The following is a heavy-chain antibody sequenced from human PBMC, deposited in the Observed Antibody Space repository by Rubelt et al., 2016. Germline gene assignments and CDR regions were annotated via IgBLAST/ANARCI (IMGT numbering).Heavy chain of an antibody. Sequence: QVQLQESGPGLVKPSETLSLTCTVSGGSISSYYWSWIRQPPGKGLEWIGYIYYSGSTNYNPSLKSRVTISVDTSKNQFSLKLSSVTAADTVVYYCARGRRGSSSWLGRDYYGMDVWGQGTTVTVSS. D-gene: IGHD6-13*01. V-gene: IGHV4-59*12. CDR1: GGSISSYY. CDR2: IYYSGST. J-gene: IGHJ6*02. CDR3: ARGRRGSSSWLGRDYYGMDV.